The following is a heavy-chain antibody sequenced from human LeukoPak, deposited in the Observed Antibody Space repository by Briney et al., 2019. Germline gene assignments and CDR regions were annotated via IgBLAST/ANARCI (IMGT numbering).Heavy chain of an antibody. CDR2: IYHSGST. Sequence: PSETLSLTCTVSGYSISSGYYWGWIRQPPGKWLEWIGSIYHSGSTYYNPSLKSRVTISVDTSKNQFSLKLSSVTAADTAVYYCASRRDIIAVAGTRGGDDYWGQGTLVTVSS. D-gene: IGHD6-19*01. CDR3: ASRRDIIAVAGTRGGDDY. V-gene: IGHV4-38-2*02. J-gene: IGHJ4*02. CDR1: GYSISSGYY.